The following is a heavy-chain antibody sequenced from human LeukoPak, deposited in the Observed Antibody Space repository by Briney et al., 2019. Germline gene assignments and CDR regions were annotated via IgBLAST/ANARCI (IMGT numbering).Heavy chain of an antibody. J-gene: IGHJ5*02. Sequence: NPSETLSLTCTVSGDSISSYYWSWIRQPPGKRLEWIGCISDGGSTNYNPSLKSRVTISVDTSKSQFSLKLSSVTAADTAVYYCARGRLLEWFDSWGQGTLVSVSS. CDR3: ARGRLLEWFDS. D-gene: IGHD3-3*01. CDR2: ISDGGST. V-gene: IGHV4-59*01. CDR1: GDSISSYY.